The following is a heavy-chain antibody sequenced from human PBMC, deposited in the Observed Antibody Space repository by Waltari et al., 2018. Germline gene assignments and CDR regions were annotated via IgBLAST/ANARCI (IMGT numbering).Heavy chain of an antibody. CDR3: ARAITIFGVVSPFDP. D-gene: IGHD3-3*01. CDR1: VSSISIYY. J-gene: IGHJ5*02. V-gene: IGHV4-59*01. Sequence: QVQRQESGPGLVKPADTLSLTCTVSVSSISIYYWRCIPQPPGKGLEWIGYIYYSGSTNYNPSLKSRVTISVDTCKDQFSLKLSSVTAADTAVYYCARAITIFGVVSPFDPWGQGTLVTVSS. CDR2: IYYSGST.